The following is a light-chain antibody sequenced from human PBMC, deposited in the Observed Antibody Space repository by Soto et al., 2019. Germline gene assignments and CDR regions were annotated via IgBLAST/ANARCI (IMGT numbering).Light chain of an antibody. V-gene: IGKV1-39*01. CDR3: QQRYSSTLT. J-gene: IGKJ2*01. Sequence: DIQMTQSPSSLSASVGDRVTIPCRAIQSIRSYLNWYQQKAGTAPKLLIYPASSLQSGVPSRFSGRGSGTDFTLTISSLQAEDFATYHCQQRYSSTLTFGQGNKLEIK. CDR1: QSIRSY. CDR2: PAS.